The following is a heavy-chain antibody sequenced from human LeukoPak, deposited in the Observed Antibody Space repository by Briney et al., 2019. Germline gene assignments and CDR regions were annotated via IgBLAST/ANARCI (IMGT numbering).Heavy chain of an antibody. CDR3: ARLYYYDSSGYYYVGGSFDY. Sequence: SETLSLTCTVSGGSISSYYWSWIRQPAGKGLEWIGSIYQSETAHYNPSLKSRVTISVDTSKNQFSLKLSSVTAADTAVYYCARLYYYDSSGYYYVGGSFDYWGQGTLVTVSS. CDR2: IYQSETA. D-gene: IGHD3-22*01. V-gene: IGHV4-59*08. CDR1: GGSISSYY. J-gene: IGHJ4*02.